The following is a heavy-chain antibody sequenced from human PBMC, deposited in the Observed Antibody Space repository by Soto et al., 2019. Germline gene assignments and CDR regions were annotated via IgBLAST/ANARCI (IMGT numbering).Heavy chain of an antibody. D-gene: IGHD3-22*01. CDR2: INPSGGST. V-gene: IGHV1-46*01. CDR1: GYTFTSYY. Sequence: QVQLVQSGAEVKKPGASVKVSCKASGYTFTSYYMHWVRQAPGQGLEWMGIINPSGGSTSYAQKFQGKVTMTRDTSTSTVYMELSSLGSEDTAVYYCARERYYYDSSGLARDYFDYWGQGTLVTVSS. J-gene: IGHJ4*02. CDR3: ARERYYYDSSGLARDYFDY.